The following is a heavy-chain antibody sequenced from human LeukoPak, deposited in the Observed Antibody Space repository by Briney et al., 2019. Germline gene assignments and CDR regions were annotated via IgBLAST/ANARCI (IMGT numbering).Heavy chain of an antibody. CDR2: LHPGGRT. CDR1: GLTVNSNY. D-gene: IGHD5-12*01. J-gene: IGHJ6*02. CDR3: ARDAGGGYDSYGLDV. V-gene: IGHV3-53*05. Sequence: SGGSLRLSCAVSGLTVNSNYMSWVRQAPGRGLEWVSLLHPGGRTYYADSVKGRFTIFRDNAENTLHLQMDSLRVEDTAVYYCARDAGGGYDSYGLDVWGQGTTVTVAS.